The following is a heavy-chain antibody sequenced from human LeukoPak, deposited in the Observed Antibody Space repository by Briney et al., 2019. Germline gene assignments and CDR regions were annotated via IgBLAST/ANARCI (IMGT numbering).Heavy chain of an antibody. CDR2: INWNGASR. V-gene: IGHV3-20*04. J-gene: IGHJ3*01. CDR1: GFTFDDYG. D-gene: IGHD1-26*01. CDR3: ARDSLKWEPKTHSFDF. Sequence: PGGSLRLSCVASGFTFDDYGMSWVRQAPGQGPEWVSDINWNGASRRYADSVKGRFTISRDNAKKSLYLQTNSLRAEDTALYYCARDSLKWEPKTHSFDFWGQGTMVTVSS.